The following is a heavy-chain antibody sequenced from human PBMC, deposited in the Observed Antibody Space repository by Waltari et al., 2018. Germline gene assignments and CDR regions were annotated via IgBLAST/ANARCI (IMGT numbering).Heavy chain of an antibody. CDR1: GGTFSSYT. Sequence: QVQLVQSGAEVKKPGSSVKVSCKASGGTFSSYTISWVQQAPGQGLEWMGRIIPILGLANDAQKFQGRVTITADESTSKAYMDLSSLRSDDTAVYYCARVWEATSSYGMDVWGQGTTVTVSS. CDR2: IIPILGLA. D-gene: IGHD5-12*01. J-gene: IGHJ6*02. CDR3: ARVWEATSSYGMDV. V-gene: IGHV1-69*02.